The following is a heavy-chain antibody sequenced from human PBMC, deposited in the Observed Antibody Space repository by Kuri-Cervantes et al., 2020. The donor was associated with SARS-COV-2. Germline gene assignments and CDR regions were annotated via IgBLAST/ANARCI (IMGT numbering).Heavy chain of an antibody. CDR2: INPSGGST. J-gene: IGHJ6*02. CDR1: GYTLTELS. V-gene: IGHV1-46*01. Sequence: ASLKVSCKVSGYTLTELSMHWVRQAPGKGLEWMGIINPSGGSTSYAQKFQGRVTMTRDTSTSTVYMELSSLRSEDTAVYYYARDCIAALGFYYYGMDVWGQGTTVTVSS. D-gene: IGHD6-13*01. CDR3: ARDCIAALGFYYYGMDV.